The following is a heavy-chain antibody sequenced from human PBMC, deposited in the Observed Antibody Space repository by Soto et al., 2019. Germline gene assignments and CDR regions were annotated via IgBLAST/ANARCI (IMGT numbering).Heavy chain of an antibody. V-gene: IGHV3-23*01. CDR2: ISGSGGST. CDR1: EFTFSSYA. Sequence: EVQLLESGGGLVQPGGSLRLSCAASEFTFSSYAMSWVRRAPGKGLEWVSTISGSGGSTYYADSVKGRFTISRDNSKKTLYLQMNSLRAEDTAVYYCARVVGATRYYGMDVWGQGATVTVSS. D-gene: IGHD1-26*01. J-gene: IGHJ6*02. CDR3: ARVVGATRYYGMDV.